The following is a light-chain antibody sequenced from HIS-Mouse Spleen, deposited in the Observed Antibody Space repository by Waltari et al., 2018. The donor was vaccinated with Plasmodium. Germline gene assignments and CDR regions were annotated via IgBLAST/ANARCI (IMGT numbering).Light chain of an antibody. CDR3: CSYAGSSTFV. CDR2: EGS. V-gene: IGLV2-23*03. CDR1: SCDVGSYNL. J-gene: IGLJ3*02. Sequence: QSALTQPASVSGSPGQSITISCTGTSCDVGSYNLFSWYQQPPGKAPKLMSYEGSKRPSGVSNRFSGSKSGNTASLTISGLQAEDEADYYCCSYAGSSTFVFGGGTKLTVL.